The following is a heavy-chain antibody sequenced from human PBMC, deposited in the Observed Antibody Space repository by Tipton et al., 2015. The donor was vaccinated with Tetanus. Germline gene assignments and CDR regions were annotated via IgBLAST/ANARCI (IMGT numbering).Heavy chain of an antibody. CDR3: ARANYDFPKKGPFDS. V-gene: IGHV4-61*01. Sequence: TLSLTCTVSGGSVRSGSYYWNWIRQPPGKGLEWIGYISYSGSTNSNYSLKSRITISQDTSKNQFSLKLISVTAADTAVYYCARANYDFPKKGPFDSWGQGTLVIVSS. D-gene: IGHD3-3*01. CDR1: GGSVRSGSYY. J-gene: IGHJ4*02. CDR2: ISYSGST.